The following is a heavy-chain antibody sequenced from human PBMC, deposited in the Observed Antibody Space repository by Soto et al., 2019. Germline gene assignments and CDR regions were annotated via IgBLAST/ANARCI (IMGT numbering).Heavy chain of an antibody. CDR2: IYYSGTT. V-gene: IGHV4-30-4*01. Sequence: SETLSLTCTVSGGSISSYDYYWSWIRHPPGKGLEWIGYIYYSGTTYYNPSLKSRVTISVDTSKNQFSLELSSVTAADTAVYYCASVPNGMDVWGQGTTVTVS. CDR3: ASVPNGMDV. J-gene: IGHJ6*02. CDR1: GGSISSYDYY.